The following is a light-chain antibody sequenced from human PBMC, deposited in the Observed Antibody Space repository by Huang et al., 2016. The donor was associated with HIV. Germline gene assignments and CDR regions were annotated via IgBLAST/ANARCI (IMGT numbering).Light chain of an antibody. CDR1: QGIRSW. CDR2: AAS. CDR3: QQANSFPLIT. J-gene: IGKJ5*01. Sequence: DIQMTQSPSFVSASVGDRVTINCRASQGIRSWLAWYQHKPGKAPKLLIYAASSLQSGVPTRFSGSGSGTDFTLTISDLQPDDFATYFCQQANSFPLITFGQGTRLDIK. V-gene: IGKV1-12*01.